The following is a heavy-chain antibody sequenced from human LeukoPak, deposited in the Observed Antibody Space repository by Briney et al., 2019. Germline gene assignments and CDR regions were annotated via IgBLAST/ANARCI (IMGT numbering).Heavy chain of an antibody. CDR2: ISRTSRHV. CDR1: GFTFSDYS. V-gene: IGHV3-21*01. J-gene: IGHJ3*02. D-gene: IGHD3-22*01. Sequence: PGGSLRLSCAASGFTFSDYSMNWVRQAPGKGLEWVASISRTSRHVYYAGSVKGRFTISRDNAKNSLYLQMNSLRAEDTAVYYCARGTMKYRAFDIWGQGTMVTVSS. CDR3: ARGTMKYRAFDI.